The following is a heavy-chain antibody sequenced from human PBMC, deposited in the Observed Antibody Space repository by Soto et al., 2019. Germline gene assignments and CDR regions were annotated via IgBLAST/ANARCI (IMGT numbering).Heavy chain of an antibody. CDR1: GYTFTSYA. V-gene: IGHV1-3*01. CDR3: ARIVVVPAAIIFSYYYYGMDV. D-gene: IGHD2-2*01. Sequence: ASVKVSCKASGYTFTSYAMHWVRQAPGQRLEWMGWINAGNGNTKYSQKFQGRVTITRDTSASTAYMELSSLRSDDTAVYYCARIVVVPAAIIFSYYYYGMDVWGQGTTVTAP. CDR2: INAGNGNT. J-gene: IGHJ6*02.